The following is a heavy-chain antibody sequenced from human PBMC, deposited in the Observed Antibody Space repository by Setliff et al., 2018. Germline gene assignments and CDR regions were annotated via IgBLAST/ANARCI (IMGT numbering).Heavy chain of an antibody. D-gene: IGHD6-13*01. CDR1: GGSFSGYY. V-gene: IGHV4-34*01. CDR2: INHSGST. J-gene: IGHJ4*02. CDR3: ARGGQQLYYFDY. Sequence: SETLSLTCAVYGGSFSGYYWSWIRQPPGKGLEWVGEINHSGSTNYNPSLKSRVTISVDTSKNQFSLKLSSVTAADTAVYYCARGGQQLYYFDYWGQGTLVTVSS.